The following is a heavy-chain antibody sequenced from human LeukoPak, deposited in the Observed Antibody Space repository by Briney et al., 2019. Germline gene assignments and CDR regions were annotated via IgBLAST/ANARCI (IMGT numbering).Heavy chain of an antibody. Sequence: ASVKVSCKASGYTFTDYYIHWVRQAPGQGLEWMGSINPNTGGTNYAQQVQGRVTMTRDTSIRTAYMELSRLRSDDPAVYYCASDSNPPSYSALGTYSEFWGQGTLVTVSS. CDR3: ASDSNPPSYSALGTYSEF. CDR1: GYTFTDYY. V-gene: IGHV1-2*02. CDR2: INPNTGGT. J-gene: IGHJ4*02. D-gene: IGHD3-10*01.